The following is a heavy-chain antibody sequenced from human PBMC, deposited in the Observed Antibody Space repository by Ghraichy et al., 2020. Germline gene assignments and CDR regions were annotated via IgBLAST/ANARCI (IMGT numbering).Heavy chain of an antibody. J-gene: IGHJ6*02. CDR1: GGSISSGDYY. D-gene: IGHD3-10*01. V-gene: IGHV4-30-4*01. CDR2: IYYSGST. CDR3: ARGGHYYYYGMYV. Sequence: SETLSLTCTVSGGSISSGDYYWSWIRQPPGKGLEWIGYIYYSGSTYYNPSLKRRVTISVDTSKNQFSLKLSSVTAADTAVYYCARGGHYYYYGMYVWGQGTTVTVSS.